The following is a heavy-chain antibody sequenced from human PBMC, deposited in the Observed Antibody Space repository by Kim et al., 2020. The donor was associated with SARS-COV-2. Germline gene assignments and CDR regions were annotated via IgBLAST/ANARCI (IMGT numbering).Heavy chain of an antibody. Sequence: GGSLRLSCAASGFTFSNYAMHWVRQAPGRGLEWVAVIWYDESNKYYADSVKGQFTISRDNSKNTLYLQMNSLRVEDTAVYYCAKEIKKGGYYSYYGMDI. D-gene: IGHD3-16*01. J-gene: IGHJ6*01. V-gene: IGHV3-33*06. CDR1: GFTFSNYA. CDR3: AKEIKKGGYYSYYGMDI. CDR2: IWYDESNK.